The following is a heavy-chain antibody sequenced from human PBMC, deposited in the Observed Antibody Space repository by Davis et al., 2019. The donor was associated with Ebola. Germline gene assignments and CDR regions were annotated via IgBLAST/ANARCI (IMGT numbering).Heavy chain of an antibody. CDR2: ISSSSSYI. J-gene: IGHJ4*02. D-gene: IGHD2-15*01. CDR1: GFTFSSHS. Sequence: GESLKISCAASGFTFSSHSMNWVRQAPGKGLEWASSISSSSSYIYYADSVKGRFTISRDNAKNSLYLQMNSLRAEDTAVYYCAKDFGGYCSGGSCFPFDYWGQGTLVTVSS. V-gene: IGHV3-21*04. CDR3: AKDFGGYCSGGSCFPFDY.